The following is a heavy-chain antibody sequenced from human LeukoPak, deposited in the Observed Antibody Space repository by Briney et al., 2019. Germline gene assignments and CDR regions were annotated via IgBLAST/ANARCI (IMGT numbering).Heavy chain of an antibody. CDR1: GFTFSDYY. D-gene: IGHD7-27*01. J-gene: IGHJ4*02. CDR3: ARDEELGGFHDY. Sequence: PGGSLRLSCAASGFTFSDYYMSWIRQAPGKGLEWVSYISSSGSTIYYADSVKGRFTISRDNARNSLYLQMNSLRADDTAVYYCARDEELGGFHDYWGQGTLVTVSS. V-gene: IGHV3-11*04. CDR2: ISSSGSTI.